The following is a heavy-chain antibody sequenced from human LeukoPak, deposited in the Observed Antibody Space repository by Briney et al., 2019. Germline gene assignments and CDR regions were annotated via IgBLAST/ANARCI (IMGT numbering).Heavy chain of an antibody. CDR3: ARWSGERSAFDI. CDR2: IYYSGST. J-gene: IGHJ3*02. V-gene: IGHV4-61*02. Sequence: SQTLSLTCTVSGGSISSGSYYWSWIRQPAGKGLEWIGRIYYSGSTNYNPSLKSRVTISVDTSKNQLSLKLNSVTAADTAVYYCARWSGERSAFDIWGQGTMVTVSS. CDR1: GGSISSGSYY. D-gene: IGHD3-3*01.